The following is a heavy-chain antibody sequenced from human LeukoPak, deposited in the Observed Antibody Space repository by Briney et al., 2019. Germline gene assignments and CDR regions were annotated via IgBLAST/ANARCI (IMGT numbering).Heavy chain of an antibody. CDR3: AKTESWGYCSSTSCYNFDY. J-gene: IGHJ4*02. Sequence: SGGSLRLSCATSGFTFSNYAMSWVRQVPGKGLEWVSTISGSGHTSYYADSVKGRFTISRDNSKNTLYLQMNSLGAEDTAVYYCAKTESWGYCSSTSCYNFDYWGQGTLVTVSS. V-gene: IGHV3-23*01. D-gene: IGHD2-2*02. CDR2: ISGSGHTS. CDR1: GFTFSNYA.